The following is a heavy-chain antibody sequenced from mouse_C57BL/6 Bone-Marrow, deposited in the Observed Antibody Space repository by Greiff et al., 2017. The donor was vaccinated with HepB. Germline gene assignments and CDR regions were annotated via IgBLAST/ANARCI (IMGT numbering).Heavy chain of an antibody. Sequence: VQGVESGAELAKPGASVKLSCKASGYTFTSYWMHWVKQRPGQGLEWIGYINPSSGYTKYNQTFKDKATLTAAKSSSTAYMQLSSLTYEDSAVYYCARRGYYGSSPYYYAMDYWGQGTSVTVSS. J-gene: IGHJ4*01. CDR3: ARRGYYGSSPYYYAMDY. CDR1: GYTFTSYW. V-gene: IGHV1-7*01. D-gene: IGHD1-1*01. CDR2: INPSSGYT.